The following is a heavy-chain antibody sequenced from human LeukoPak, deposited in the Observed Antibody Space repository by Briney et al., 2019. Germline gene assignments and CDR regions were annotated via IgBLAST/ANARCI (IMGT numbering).Heavy chain of an antibody. Sequence: SETLSLTCTVSGGSISSYYWSWIRQPPGKGLEWIGYIYYSGSTNYNPSLKSRVTISVDTSKNQFSLKLSSVTAADTAVYYCARATLGYCSSTSCYNDVYYYYHGMDVWGQGTTVTVPS. CDR2: IYYSGST. CDR3: ARATLGYCSSTSCYNDVYYYYHGMDV. J-gene: IGHJ6*02. D-gene: IGHD2-2*02. CDR1: GGSISSYY. V-gene: IGHV4-59*01.